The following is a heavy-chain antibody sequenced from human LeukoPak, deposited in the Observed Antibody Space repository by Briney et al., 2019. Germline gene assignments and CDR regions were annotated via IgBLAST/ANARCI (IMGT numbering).Heavy chain of an antibody. J-gene: IGHJ4*02. CDR2: IIPIFGTA. V-gene: IGHV1-69*13. Sequence: ASVKVSCKASGGTFSSYANSWVRQAPGQGLEWMGGIIPIFGTANYAQKFQGRVTITADESTSTAYMELSSLRSEDTAVYYCARGSGYSYGQNFDYWGQGTLVTVSS. CDR3: ARGSGYSYGQNFDY. CDR1: GGTFSSYA. D-gene: IGHD5-18*01.